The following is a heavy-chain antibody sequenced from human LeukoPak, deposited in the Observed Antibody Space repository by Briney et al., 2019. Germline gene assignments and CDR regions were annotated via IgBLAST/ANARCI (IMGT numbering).Heavy chain of an antibody. V-gene: IGHV4-39*01. J-gene: IGHJ4*02. CDR3: ARHGDYYDSSGPLDY. CDR2: IYYSGST. D-gene: IGHD3-22*01. Sequence: KPSETLSLTCTVSGGSISSSSYYWGWIRQPPGKGLELIGSIYYSGSTYYNPSLKSRVTISIDTSKNQFSLKLSSVTAADTAVYYCARHGDYYDSSGPLDYWGQGTLVTVSS. CDR1: GGSISSSSYY.